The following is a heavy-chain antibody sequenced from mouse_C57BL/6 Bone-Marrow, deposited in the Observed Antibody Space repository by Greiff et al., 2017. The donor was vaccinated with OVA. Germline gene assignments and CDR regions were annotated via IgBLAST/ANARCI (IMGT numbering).Heavy chain of an antibody. CDR3: AAVVAFYWYFDV. CDR1: GYTFTSYG. V-gene: IGHV1-81*01. CDR2: IYPRSGNT. J-gene: IGHJ1*03. D-gene: IGHD1-1*01. Sequence: VQLQQSGAELARPGASVKLSCKASGYTFTSYGISWVKQRPGQGLEWIGEIYPRSGNTYYNEKFKGKATLTADKSSSTAYMELRSLTSEDSAVYFCAAVVAFYWYFDVWGTGTTVTVSS.